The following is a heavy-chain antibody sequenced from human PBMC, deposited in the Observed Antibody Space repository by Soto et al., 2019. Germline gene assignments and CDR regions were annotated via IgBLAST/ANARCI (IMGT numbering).Heavy chain of an antibody. D-gene: IGHD4-4*01. CDR2: IYYSGST. CDR1: GGSASSGSYY. J-gene: IGHJ6*03. Sequence: SETLSLTCTVSGGSASSGSYYWSWIRQPPGKGLEWIGYIYYSGSTNYNPALKSRVTISVDTSKNQFSLKLSSVTTADSDVYYGARGLSIYYSYYMDVWGKGTTVTVSS. V-gene: IGHV4-61*01. CDR3: ARGLSIYYSYYMDV.